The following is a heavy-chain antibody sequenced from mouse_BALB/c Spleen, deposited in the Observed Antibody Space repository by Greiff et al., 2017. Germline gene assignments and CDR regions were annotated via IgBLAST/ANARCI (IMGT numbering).Heavy chain of an antibody. Sequence: EVKVEESGGGLVQPGGSLKLSCAASGFTFSSYTMSWVRQTPEKRLEWVAYISNGGGSTYYPDTVKGRFTISRDNAKNTLYLQMSSLKSEDTAMYYCARHYYGLGWYYFDYWGQGTTLTVSS. CDR3: ARHYYGLGWYYFDY. V-gene: IGHV5-12-2*01. D-gene: IGHD1-2*01. CDR2: ISNGGGST. J-gene: IGHJ2*01. CDR1: GFTFSSYT.